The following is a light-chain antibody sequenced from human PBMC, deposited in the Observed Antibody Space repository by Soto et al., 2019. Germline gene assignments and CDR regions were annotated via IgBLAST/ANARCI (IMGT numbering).Light chain of an antibody. CDR1: TGAVTSGYY. Sequence: QTVVTQEPSLTVSPGGTVTLTCASSTGAVTSGYYPNWFQQKPGQAPRPLISSTNNKHSWTPARFSGSLLGGKAALTLSGVQPEDEAEYYCLLYYGGAWVFGGGTKLTVL. J-gene: IGLJ3*02. CDR3: LLYYGGAWV. CDR2: STN. V-gene: IGLV7-43*01.